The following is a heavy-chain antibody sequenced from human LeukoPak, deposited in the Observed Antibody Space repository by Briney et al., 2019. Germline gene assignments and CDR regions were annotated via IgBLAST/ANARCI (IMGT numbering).Heavy chain of an antibody. V-gene: IGHV3-20*04. CDR3: ARDGGHRAFDY. CDR2: INWNGGST. CDR1: GFTFSDYY. J-gene: IGHJ4*02. D-gene: IGHD3-3*01. Sequence: GGSLRLSCAASGFTFSDYYMSWIRQVPGKGLEWVSGINWNGGSTGYADSVKGRFTISRDNAKNSLYLQMNSLRAEDTALYYCARDGGHRAFDYWGQGTLVTVSS.